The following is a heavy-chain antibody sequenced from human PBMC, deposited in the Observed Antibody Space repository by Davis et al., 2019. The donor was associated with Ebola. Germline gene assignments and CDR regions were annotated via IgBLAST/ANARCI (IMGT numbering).Heavy chain of an antibody. CDR2: ISGDGGST. CDR1: GFTFDDYA. D-gene: IGHD2-21*02. CDR3: GKADCGGDCRVVDF. V-gene: IGHV3-43*02. Sequence: GESLKISCAASGFTFDDYAMHWVRQAPGKGLEWVSLISGDGGSTYYADSVKGRFTISRDNSKNSLYLQMNSLTSEDTAIYYCGKADCGGDCRVVDFWGQGTLVTVSA. J-gene: IGHJ4*02.